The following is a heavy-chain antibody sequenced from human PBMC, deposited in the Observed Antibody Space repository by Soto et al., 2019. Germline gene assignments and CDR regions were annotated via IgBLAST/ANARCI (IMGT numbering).Heavy chain of an antibody. CDR2: IYWDDNE. CDR3: AHGSCSSADCYPNPYLDY. V-gene: IGHV2-5*02. CDR1: GFSLSTTAEG. J-gene: IGHJ4*02. Sequence: QITLKESGPTLVKPTQTLTLTCTFSGFSLSTTAEGVGWIRQPPGKALEWLALIYWDDNERYSPSLKSRLTITTDASKTQVVLTMTNVDPVDTATYYCAHGSCSSADCYPNPYLDYWGQGILVTVSS. D-gene: IGHD2-2*01.